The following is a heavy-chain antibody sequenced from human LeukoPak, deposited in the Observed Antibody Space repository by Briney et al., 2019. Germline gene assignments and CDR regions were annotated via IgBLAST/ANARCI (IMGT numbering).Heavy chain of an antibody. CDR3: AKEVVVVPAASEGDY. D-gene: IGHD2-2*01. Sequence: GGSLRLSCAASGFTFSSYAMSWVRQAPGKGLEWVSAISGGGGSTYYADSVKGRFTISRDNSKNTLYLQMNSLRAEDTAVYYCAKEVVVVPAASEGDYWGQGTLVTVSS. J-gene: IGHJ4*02. CDR1: GFTFSSYA. V-gene: IGHV3-23*01. CDR2: ISGGGGST.